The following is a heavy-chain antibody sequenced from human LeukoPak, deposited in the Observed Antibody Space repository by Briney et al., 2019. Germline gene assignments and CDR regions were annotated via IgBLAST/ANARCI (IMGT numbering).Heavy chain of an antibody. CDR2: VSSSGSTI. CDR1: GFTFSYYS. D-gene: IGHD6-13*01. CDR3: ARGRGSSNYFDY. J-gene: IGHJ4*02. V-gene: IGHV3-48*02. Sequence: SGGSLRLSCAASGFTFSYYSINWVRQAPGKGLGWVSSVSSSGSTIYYADSVKGRFSMSRDNAKNSVYLQMTSLRDEDTAVYYCARGRGSSNYFDYWGQGTLVTVSS.